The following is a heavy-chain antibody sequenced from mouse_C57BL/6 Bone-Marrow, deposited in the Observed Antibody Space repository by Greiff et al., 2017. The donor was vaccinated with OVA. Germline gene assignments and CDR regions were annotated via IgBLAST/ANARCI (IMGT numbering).Heavy chain of an antibody. CDR2: FDPNSGGT. V-gene: IGHV1-72*01. D-gene: IGHD2-5*01. CDR3: TRYYSNYTWFAD. CDR1: GYTFTSYW. J-gene: IGHJ3*01. Sequence: QVQLQQPGAELVKPGASVKLSCKASGYTFTSYWMHWVKQRPGRGLAWIGRFDPNSGGTKYNEKFKSKATLTVDKPSSTAYMQRSSLTAEDSAVYYCTRYYSNYTWFADWGQGTLVTVSA.